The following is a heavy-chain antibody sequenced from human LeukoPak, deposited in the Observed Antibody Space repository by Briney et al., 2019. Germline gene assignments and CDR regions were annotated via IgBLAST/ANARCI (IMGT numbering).Heavy chain of an antibody. D-gene: IGHD2-2*02. Sequence: GESLKISCKGSGYSFATYWMGWVRQMPGKGLEWMGIIYPGDSDTRYSPSFQGQVTISADKSIKTAYLQWSSLKTSDTAIYYCARGHYQLYDFEYWGQGTLVTVSS. V-gene: IGHV5-51*01. CDR2: IYPGDSDT. CDR3: ARGHYQLYDFEY. J-gene: IGHJ4*02. CDR1: GYSFATYW.